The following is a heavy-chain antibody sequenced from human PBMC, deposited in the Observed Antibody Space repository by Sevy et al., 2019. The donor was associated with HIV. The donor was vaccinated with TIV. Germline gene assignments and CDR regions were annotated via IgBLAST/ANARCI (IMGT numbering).Heavy chain of an antibody. Sequence: GGSLRLSCAASGFTFSSYAMSWVRQAPGKGLEWVSDISGSGGSTYYADSVKGGFTISRDNSKNTLYLQMDSLGAEDTAVYYCAGIFGDLFDYWGQGTLVTVSS. CDR3: AGIFGDLFDY. J-gene: IGHJ4*02. D-gene: IGHD3-3*01. CDR1: GFTFSSYA. CDR2: ISGSGGST. V-gene: IGHV3-23*01.